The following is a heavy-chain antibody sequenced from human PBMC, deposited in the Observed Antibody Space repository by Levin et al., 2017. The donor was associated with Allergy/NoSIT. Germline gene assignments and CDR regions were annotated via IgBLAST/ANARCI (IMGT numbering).Heavy chain of an antibody. CDR3: ARCGGDDFWSGTEFDP. V-gene: IGHV3-7*01. CDR1: GFTFSSYW. CDR2: IKQDGSEK. J-gene: IGHJ5*02. Sequence: GGSLRLSCAASGFTFSSYWMSWVRQAPGKGLEWVANIKQDGSEKYYVDSVKGRFTISRDNAKNSLYLQMNSLRAEDTAVYYCARCGGDDFWSGTEFDPWGQGTLVTVSS. D-gene: IGHD3-3*01.